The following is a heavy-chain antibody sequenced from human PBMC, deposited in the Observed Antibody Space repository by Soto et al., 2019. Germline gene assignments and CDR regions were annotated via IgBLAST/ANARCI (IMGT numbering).Heavy chain of an antibody. Sequence: DVRLEESGGGLVKPGGSLRLSCVASEFTFSVYSMNWVRQAPGKGLEWVSSISSGSSYIYYADSVKGRFTISRDNDKSSLFLHMNSLRVDDTAVYYCTRDRVKIRGGYYHYYGMDVWGQGTMVTVSS. D-gene: IGHD3-10*01. V-gene: IGHV3-21*02. CDR3: TRDRVKIRGGYYHYYGMDV. CDR1: EFTFSVYS. J-gene: IGHJ6*02. CDR2: ISSGSSYI.